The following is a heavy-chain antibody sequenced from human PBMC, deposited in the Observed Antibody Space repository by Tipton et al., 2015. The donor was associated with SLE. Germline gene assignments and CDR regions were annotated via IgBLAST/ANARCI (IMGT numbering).Heavy chain of an antibody. Sequence: SLRLSCAASGFTFSSYWMHLVRQAPGKGLVWVSRINSDGSSTSYADSVKGRFTISRDNAKNTLYLQMNSLRAEDTAVYYCAREGAVAGTGWWFDPWGQGTLVTVSS. D-gene: IGHD6-19*01. CDR2: INSDGSST. V-gene: IGHV3-74*01. CDR3: AREGAVAGTGWWFDP. CDR1: GFTFSSYW. J-gene: IGHJ5*02.